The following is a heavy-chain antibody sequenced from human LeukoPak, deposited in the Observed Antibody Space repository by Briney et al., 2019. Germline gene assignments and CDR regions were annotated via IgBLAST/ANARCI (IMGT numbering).Heavy chain of an antibody. J-gene: IGHJ3*02. Sequence: PSETLSLTCTVSGGSISTSNYYWGWVRQAPGKGLEWVSGIIPSGHTTYYADSVRGRFTISRDNSRNTVYLQMNSLRAEDTAVYYCAKDPYEGAFDIWGQGTMVTVSS. CDR1: GGSISTSNYY. CDR3: AKDPYEGAFDI. D-gene: IGHD3-22*01. CDR2: IIPSGHTT. V-gene: IGHV3-23*01.